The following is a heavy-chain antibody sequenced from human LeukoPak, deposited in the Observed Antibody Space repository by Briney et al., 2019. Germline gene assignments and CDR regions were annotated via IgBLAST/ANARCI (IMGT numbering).Heavy chain of an antibody. J-gene: IGHJ5*02. Sequence: GGALRLSCAASGFTFSSYAMSWVRQAPGKGLEWVSAISGRGDGTYFADSVKGRFTISRDNSKNTLYLQMNSLRAEDTAVYYCAKGSYYDILTGYQRGYNWFDPWGQGTLVTVSS. D-gene: IGHD3-9*01. CDR1: GFTFSSYA. CDR2: ISGRGDGT. V-gene: IGHV3-23*01. CDR3: AKGSYYDILTGYQRGYNWFDP.